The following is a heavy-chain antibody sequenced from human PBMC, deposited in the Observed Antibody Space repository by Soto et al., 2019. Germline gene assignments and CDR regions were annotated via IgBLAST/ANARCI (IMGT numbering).Heavy chain of an antibody. J-gene: IGHJ3*02. CDR2: ISSSSSTI. CDR3: AYSTMIVVADDAFDI. CDR1: GLTFSGYS. V-gene: IGHV3-48*02. D-gene: IGHD3-22*01. Sequence: VRLVCTAAGLTFSGYSRLWVRQAPGKGLEWVSYISSSSSTIYYADSVKGRFTISRDNAKNSLYLQMNSLRDEDTAVYYCAYSTMIVVADDAFDIWGQGT.